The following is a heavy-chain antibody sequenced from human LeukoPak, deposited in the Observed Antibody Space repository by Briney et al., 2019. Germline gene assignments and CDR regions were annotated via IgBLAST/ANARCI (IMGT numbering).Heavy chain of an antibody. CDR1: GYTFTSYA. CDR2: IIPIFGTA. J-gene: IGHJ4*02. CDR3: ARDTGVWHYFDY. D-gene: IGHD4-23*01. V-gene: IGHV1-69*13. Sequence: ASVKVSCKASGYTFTSYAMNWVRQAPGQGLEWMGGIIPIFGTANYAQKFQGRVTITADESTSTAYMELSSLRSEDTAVYYCARDTGVWHYFDYWGQGTLVTVSS.